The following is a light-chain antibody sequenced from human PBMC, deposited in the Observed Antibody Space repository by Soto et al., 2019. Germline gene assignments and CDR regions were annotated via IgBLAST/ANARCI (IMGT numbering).Light chain of an antibody. CDR2: DVS. Sequence: DIQMTQSPSTLSATAGDRVHITCRASQSINNLLAWYQQKPGKAPKPLIYDVSTLESGVPSRFSGSGSGTEFTLTISSLQPDDFATYYCQQYNSYSGTFGQGTKVDIK. CDR3: QQYNSYSGT. J-gene: IGKJ1*01. V-gene: IGKV1-5*01. CDR1: QSINNL.